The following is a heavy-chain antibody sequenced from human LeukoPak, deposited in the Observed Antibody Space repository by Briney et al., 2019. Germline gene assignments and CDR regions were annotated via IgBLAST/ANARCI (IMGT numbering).Heavy chain of an antibody. Sequence: SETLPLTCTVSGGSISSYYWSWIRQPPGKGLEWIGYICYSGSTNYNPSLKSRVTISVDTSKNQFSLKLSSVTAADTAVYYCAGVLIMGDYYYSYVDVWAKGPRSPSP. J-gene: IGHJ6*03. CDR3: AGVLIMGDYYYSYVDV. CDR1: GGSISSYY. V-gene: IGHV4-59*01. CDR2: ICYSGST. D-gene: IGHD3-3*01.